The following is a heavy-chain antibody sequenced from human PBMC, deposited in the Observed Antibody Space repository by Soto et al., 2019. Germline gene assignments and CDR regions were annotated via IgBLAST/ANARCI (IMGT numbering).Heavy chain of an antibody. V-gene: IGHV4-31*03. Sequence: QVQLQESGPGLVKPSQTLSLTCTVSVVSISSGGYYLSWIRQHPGKGLEWIGYIYYSGSTYYNPSLKSRVTISVDTSKNQFSLKLSSVTAADTAVYYCARDSNYGSGMDAFDIWCQGTMVTVSS. CDR1: VVSISSGGYY. CDR3: ARDSNYGSGMDAFDI. J-gene: IGHJ3*02. D-gene: IGHD3-10*01. CDR2: IYYSGST.